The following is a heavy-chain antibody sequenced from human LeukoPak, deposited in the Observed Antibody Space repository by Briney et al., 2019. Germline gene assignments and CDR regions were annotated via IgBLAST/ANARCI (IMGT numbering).Heavy chain of an antibody. CDR3: ARDLRNKYYYGSGSYYPQIYYYYMDV. J-gene: IGHJ6*03. CDR2: IYTSGST. V-gene: IGHV4-61*02. CDR1: GGSISSGSYY. D-gene: IGHD3-10*01. Sequence: SETLSLTCTVSGGSISSGSYYWSWIRQPAGKGLEWIGRIYTSGSTNYNPSLKSRVTISVDTSKNQFSLKLSSVTAADTAVYYCARDLRNKYYYGSGSYYPQIYYYYMDVWGKGTTVTISS.